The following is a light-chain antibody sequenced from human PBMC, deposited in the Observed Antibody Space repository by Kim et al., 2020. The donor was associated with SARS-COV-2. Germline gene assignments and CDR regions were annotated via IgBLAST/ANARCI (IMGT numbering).Light chain of an antibody. Sequence: ASVGDRVALTCRASQGISNYLAWYQQKPGKAPKLLIFAASTLQRGVPSRFSGSGSGTDFTLTINSLQPEDFATYYCQHLNSYPLTFGPGTKVDIK. J-gene: IGKJ3*01. CDR1: QGISNY. CDR3: QHLNSYPLT. V-gene: IGKV1-9*01. CDR2: AAS.